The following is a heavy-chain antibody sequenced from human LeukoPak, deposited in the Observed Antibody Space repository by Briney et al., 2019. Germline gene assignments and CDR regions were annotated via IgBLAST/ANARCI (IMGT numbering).Heavy chain of an antibody. CDR2: INPNSGGT. J-gene: IGHJ3*02. CDR3: AKDMWELLWGRAFDI. Sequence: ASVKVSCKASGYTFTGYYMHWVRQAPGQGLEWMGWINPNSGGTNYAQKFQGRVTMTRDTSISTAYMELSRLRSDDTAVYYCAKDMWELLWGRAFDIWGQGTMVTVSS. CDR1: GYTFTGYY. D-gene: IGHD1-26*01. V-gene: IGHV1-2*02.